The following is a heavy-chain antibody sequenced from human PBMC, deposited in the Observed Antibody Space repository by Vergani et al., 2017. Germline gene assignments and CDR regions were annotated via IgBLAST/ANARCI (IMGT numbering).Heavy chain of an antibody. CDR2: IIPIFGTA. J-gene: IGHJ4*02. D-gene: IGHD6-19*01. V-gene: IGHV1-69*01. CDR1: GGTFSSYA. CDR3: AVTLAARHHSSGWPIDY. Sequence: QVQLVQSGAEVKKPGSSVKVSCKASGGTFSSYAISWVRQAPGQGLEWMGGIIPIFGTANYAQKLQGRVTITADESTSTAYMELSSLRSDDTAVYYCAVTLAARHHSSGWPIDYWGQGTLVTVSS.